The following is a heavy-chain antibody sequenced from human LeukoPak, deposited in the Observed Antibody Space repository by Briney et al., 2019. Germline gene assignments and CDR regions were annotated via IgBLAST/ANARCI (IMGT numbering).Heavy chain of an antibody. CDR1: GYTFTSYY. J-gene: IGHJ1*01. Sequence: GASVKVSCKASGYTFTSYYMHWVRQAPGQGLEWMGIINPGGGSTSYAQKFQGRVTMTRDMSTSTVYMELSSLRSEDTAVYYCAREELATTVVTWGQGTLVTVSS. CDR2: INPGGGST. CDR3: AREELATTVVT. V-gene: IGHV1-46*01. D-gene: IGHD4-23*01.